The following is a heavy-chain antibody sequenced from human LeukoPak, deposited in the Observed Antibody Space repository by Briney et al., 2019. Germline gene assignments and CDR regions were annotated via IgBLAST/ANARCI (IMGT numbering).Heavy chain of an antibody. CDR3: ARDRRGPNSLSYYYGMDV. CDR1: GGSISSSSYY. V-gene: IGHV4-61*01. CDR2: IYYSGST. D-gene: IGHD1/OR15-1a*01. Sequence: SETLSLTCTVSGGSISSSSYYWGWIRQPPGKGLEWIGYIYYSGSTNYNPSLKSRVTISVDTSKNQFSLKLSSVTAVDTAVYYCARDRRGPNSLSYYYGMDVWGQGTTVTVSS. J-gene: IGHJ6*02.